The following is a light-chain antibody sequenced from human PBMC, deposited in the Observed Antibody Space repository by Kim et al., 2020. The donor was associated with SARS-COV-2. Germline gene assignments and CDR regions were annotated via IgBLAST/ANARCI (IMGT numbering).Light chain of an antibody. V-gene: IGLV3-21*04. CDR3: QVWDSSSDHPNWV. CDR2: YDS. J-gene: IGLJ3*02. Sequence: GKTARITWGGNNIGSKSVNWYQQKPGQAPVLVIYYDSDRPSGIPERFSGSNSGNTATLTISRVEAGDEADYYCQVWDSSSDHPNWVFGGGTKLTVL. CDR1: NIGSKS.